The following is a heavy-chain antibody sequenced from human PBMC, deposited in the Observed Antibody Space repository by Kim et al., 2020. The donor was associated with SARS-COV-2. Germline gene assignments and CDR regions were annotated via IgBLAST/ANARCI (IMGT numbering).Heavy chain of an antibody. D-gene: IGHD2-2*01. J-gene: IGHJ6*02. V-gene: IGHV3-11*06. CDR3: ASVGCSSTSCQHYYGMDV. Sequence: VKGRFTISRDNAKNSLYLQMNSRGAEDTAVYYCASVGCSSTSCQHYYGMDVWGQGTTVTVSS.